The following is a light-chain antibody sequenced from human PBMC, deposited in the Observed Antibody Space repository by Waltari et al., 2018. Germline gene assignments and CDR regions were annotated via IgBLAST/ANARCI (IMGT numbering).Light chain of an antibody. CDR1: RDISRF. CDR3: QQYNAYPLT. Sequence: DIQMTQSPASVSAIVGDRVTITCRASRDISRFLAWFQQKPGEAPKSLIYETSTLQSGVPSRFSGSGSGTEFSLTISSLQPEDCATYYCQQYNAYPLTFGPGT. V-gene: IGKV1-16*01. J-gene: IGKJ3*01. CDR2: ETS.